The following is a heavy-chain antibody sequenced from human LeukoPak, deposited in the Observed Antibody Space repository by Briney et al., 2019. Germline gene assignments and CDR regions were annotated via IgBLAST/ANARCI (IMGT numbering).Heavy chain of an antibody. V-gene: IGHV4-39*07. CDR2: IYYSGST. CDR1: GGSISSSSYY. Sequence: SETLSLTCTVSGGSISSSSYYWGWIRQPPGKGLEWIGSIYYSGSTYYNPSLKSRVTISVDTSKNQFSLKLSSVTAADTAVYYCARGGLWFLDYWGQGTLVTVSS. D-gene: IGHD3-10*01. J-gene: IGHJ4*02. CDR3: ARGGLWFLDY.